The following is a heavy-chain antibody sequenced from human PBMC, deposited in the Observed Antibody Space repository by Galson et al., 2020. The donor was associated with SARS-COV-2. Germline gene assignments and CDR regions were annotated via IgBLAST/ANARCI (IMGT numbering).Heavy chain of an antibody. Sequence: GGSLRLSCAASGFSVSSSFMTWVRQAPGRGLEWVSVIYSDGNTYYADTVKGRFTISRDNSKNTVYLQMNSLRAEDTAVYYCARGRMAGTTDNYFEYWGQGSLGTFSS. CDR3: ARGRMAGTTDNYFEY. D-gene: IGHD6-19*01. J-gene: IGHJ4*02. CDR1: GFSVSSSF. V-gene: IGHV3-53*01. CDR2: IYSDGNT.